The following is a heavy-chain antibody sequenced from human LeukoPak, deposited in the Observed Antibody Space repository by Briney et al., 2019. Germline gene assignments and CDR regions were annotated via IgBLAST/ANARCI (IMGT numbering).Heavy chain of an antibody. J-gene: IGHJ6*03. V-gene: IGHV3-21*01. CDR2: ISSTSSYI. CDR1: GFSFNTYT. CDR3: ARGSSDFWTPYMDA. D-gene: IGHD3-3*01. Sequence: GGSLRLSCAASGFSFNTYTMNRVRQAPGKGLEWVSSISSTSSYIYYANSVKGRFSISRDNAKNSLYLQMNSLRAEDTAVYYCARGSSDFWTPYMDAWGKGTTVTVSS.